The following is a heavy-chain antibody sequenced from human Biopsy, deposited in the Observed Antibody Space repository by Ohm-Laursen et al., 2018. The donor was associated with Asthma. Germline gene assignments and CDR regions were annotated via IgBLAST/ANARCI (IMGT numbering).Heavy chain of an antibody. CDR2: IYYSGTT. J-gene: IGHJ6*02. V-gene: IGHV4-39*01. Sequence: SQTLSLTCCLSSGSGGYMRSGNYYWGWIRQPPGKGLEGIGSIYYSGTTYYNPSLESRVTVSADTPKNHFPLKLTSATAADTAVYYCVRGSSSWHHGPFHYYYGLDVWGQGTTATVSS. CDR1: GGYMRSGNYY. D-gene: IGHD6-13*01. CDR3: VRGSSSWHHGPFHYYYGLDV.